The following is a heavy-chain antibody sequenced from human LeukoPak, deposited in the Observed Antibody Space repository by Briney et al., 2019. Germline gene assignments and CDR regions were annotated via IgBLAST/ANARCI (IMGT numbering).Heavy chain of an antibody. D-gene: IGHD6-19*01. CDR1: GFTFSSYW. CDR3: ARIVVAVNNWFDP. Sequence: GGSLRLSCAASGFTFSSYWMSWVRQAPGKGLEWVANIKQDGSEKYYVDSVKGRFTISRDNAKNSLYLQMNSLRAEDTAVYYCARIVVAVNNWFDPWGQGTLVTVSS. CDR2: IKQDGSEK. J-gene: IGHJ5*02. V-gene: IGHV3-7*01.